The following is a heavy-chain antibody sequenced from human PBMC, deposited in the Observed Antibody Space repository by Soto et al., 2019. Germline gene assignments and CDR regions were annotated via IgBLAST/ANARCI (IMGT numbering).Heavy chain of an antibody. V-gene: IGHV4-4*07. Sequence: QVQLQESGPRLVKPSETLSLTCTVSDDFISSYYWNWIRQPAGKGLEWIGRVSTSWATNYNPSLESRVTMSVDTSKKQFSLKLTSVTAADTAVYFCARADYEILTGSYAMDVW. J-gene: IGHJ6*01. CDR3: ARADYEILTGSYAMDV. CDR2: VSTSWAT. CDR1: DDFISSYY. D-gene: IGHD3-9*01.